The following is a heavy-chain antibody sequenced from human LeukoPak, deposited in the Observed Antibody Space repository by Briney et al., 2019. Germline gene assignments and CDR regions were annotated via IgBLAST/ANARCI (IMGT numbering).Heavy chain of an antibody. V-gene: IGHV1-18*01. CDR3: ARSLTVTNMGY. Sequence: ASVKVSCKASGYTFTSYGISRVRQAPGQGLEWMGWISAYNGNTNYAQKLQGRVTMTTDTSTSTAYMELRSLRSEDTAVYYCARSLTVTNMGYWGQGTLVTVSS. J-gene: IGHJ4*02. CDR1: GYTFTSYG. CDR2: ISAYNGNT. D-gene: IGHD4-17*01.